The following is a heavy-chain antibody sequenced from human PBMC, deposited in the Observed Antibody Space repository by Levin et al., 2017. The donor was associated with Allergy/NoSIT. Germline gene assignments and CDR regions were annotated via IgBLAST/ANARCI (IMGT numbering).Heavy chain of an antibody. D-gene: IGHD3-22*01. CDR2: IKQNGSEK. J-gene: IGHJ6*02. V-gene: IGHV3-7*01. CDR1: GFTFSSYW. Sequence: GGSLRLSCAASGFTFSSYWMSWVRQAPGKGLEWVANIKQNGSEKYYVDSVKGRFTISRDNAKNSLYLQMNSLRAEDTAVYYCARDNAPYPGNYESYYGMDVWGQGTTVTVSS. CDR3: ARDNAPYPGNYESYYGMDV.